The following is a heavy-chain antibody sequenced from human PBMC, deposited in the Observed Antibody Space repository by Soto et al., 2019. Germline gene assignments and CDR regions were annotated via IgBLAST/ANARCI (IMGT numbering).Heavy chain of an antibody. J-gene: IGHJ6*02. V-gene: IGHV1-2*02. Sequence: ASVKVSCNASGYPFTGPYIYWVRQAPGQGLEWMGWINPSSGGTEFAEKFQGRVTVTRDTSIRTVFLELNSLTSDDTGVYFCAQHFRKNRHGVDVWGLRTVVTV. D-gene: IGHD3-3*02. CDR3: AQHFRKNRHGVDV. CDR2: INPSSGGT. CDR1: GYPFTGPY.